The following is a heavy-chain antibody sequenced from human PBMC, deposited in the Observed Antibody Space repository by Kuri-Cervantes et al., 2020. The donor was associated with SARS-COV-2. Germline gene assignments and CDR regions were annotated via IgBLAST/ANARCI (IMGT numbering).Heavy chain of an antibody. D-gene: IGHD3-9*01. CDR1: GYTFTSYA. V-gene: IGHV7-4-1*02. Sequence: ASVKVSCKASGYTFTSYAMNWVRQAPGQGLEWMGWINTNTGNPTYAQGFTGRFVFSLDTSVSTAYLQISSLKAEDTAVYYCARDGYYDILTGYEGFGYWGQGTLVTVSS. CDR3: ARDGYYDILTGYEGFGY. J-gene: IGHJ4*02. CDR2: INTNTGNP.